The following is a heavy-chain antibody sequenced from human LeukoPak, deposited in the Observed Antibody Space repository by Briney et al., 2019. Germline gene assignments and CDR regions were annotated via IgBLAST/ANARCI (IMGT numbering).Heavy chain of an antibody. CDR3: ARGTYGYYMDV. CDR2: IYRSGST. D-gene: IGHD4-17*01. V-gene: IGHV4-38-2*02. Sequence: KPSETLSLTCSVSNYSISNSLYWGWLRRPPGKELEEIGSIYRSGSTFYNPSLQSRVTISLDTSKNQSSLKVSSVTGADTAVYFCARGTYGYYMDVWGKGTTVTVSS. J-gene: IGHJ6*03. CDR1: NYSISNSLY.